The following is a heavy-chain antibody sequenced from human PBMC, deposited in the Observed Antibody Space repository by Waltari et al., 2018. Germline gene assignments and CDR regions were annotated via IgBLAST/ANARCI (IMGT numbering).Heavy chain of an antibody. CDR2: ISWNSGSI. CDR1: GFTFDDYA. CDR3: AKDTRYCSGGSCFYYFDY. D-gene: IGHD2-15*01. Sequence: EVQLVESGGGLVQPGRSLRLSCAASGFTFDDYAMHWVRQAPGKGLEWVSGISWNSGSIGYADSVKGRFTISRDNAKNSLYLQMNSLRAEDTALYYCAKDTRYCSGGSCFYYFDYWGQGTLVTVSS. J-gene: IGHJ4*02. V-gene: IGHV3-9*01.